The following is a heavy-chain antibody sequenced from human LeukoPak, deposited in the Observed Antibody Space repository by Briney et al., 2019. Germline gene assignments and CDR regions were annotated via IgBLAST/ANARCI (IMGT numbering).Heavy chain of an antibody. Sequence: NPGGSLRLSCAASGFTFSDYWMNWVRQAPGKGLEWVSYISSSGSTIYYADSVKGRFTISRDNAKNSLYLQMNSLRAEDTAVYYCARDLAPSYYGMDVWGQGTTVTVSS. CDR1: GFTFSDYW. J-gene: IGHJ6*02. D-gene: IGHD2-15*01. CDR2: ISSSGSTI. CDR3: ARDLAPSYYGMDV. V-gene: IGHV3-11*04.